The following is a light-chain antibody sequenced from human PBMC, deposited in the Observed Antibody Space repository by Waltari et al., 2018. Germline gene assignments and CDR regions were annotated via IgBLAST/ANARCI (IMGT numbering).Light chain of an antibody. CDR1: QSVSSS. CDR2: DSS. V-gene: IGKV3-11*01. J-gene: IGKJ4*01. Sequence: EIVLTQSPATLSLSPGERATLSCRASQSVSSSLAWYRQKPGQAPRLLIYDSSIRATGIPVRFSGSGSGTDFTLTISTLEPEDFAVYYCQQRRNWPSVTFGGGTKVEIK. CDR3: QQRRNWPSVT.